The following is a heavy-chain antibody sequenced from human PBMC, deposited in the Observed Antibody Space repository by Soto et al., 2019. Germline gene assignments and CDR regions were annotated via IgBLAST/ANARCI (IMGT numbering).Heavy chain of an antibody. CDR1: GGSISSYY. Sequence: QVQLQESGPGLVKPSETLSLTCTVSGGSISSYYWSWIRQPPGKGLEWIGYIYYSGRTNYNPSLMSRVTIPVDTSKNQFSLKLSSVTAADTAVYYCARSDGRYWGQGTLVTVSS. J-gene: IGHJ4*02. V-gene: IGHV4-59*01. CDR2: IYYSGRT. CDR3: ARSDGRY.